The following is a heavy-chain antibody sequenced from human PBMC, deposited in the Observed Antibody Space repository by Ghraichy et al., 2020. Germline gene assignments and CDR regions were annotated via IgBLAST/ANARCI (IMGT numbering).Heavy chain of an antibody. D-gene: IGHD6-6*01. Sequence: SETLSLTCTVSGGSISSSSYYWGWIRQPPGKGLEWIGSIYYSGSTYYNPSLKSRVTISVDTSKNQFSLKLSSVTAADTAVYYCARRRGSSSDFDYWGQGTLVTVSS. CDR2: IYYSGST. CDR1: GGSISSSSYY. CDR3: ARRRGSSSDFDY. J-gene: IGHJ4*02. V-gene: IGHV4-39*01.